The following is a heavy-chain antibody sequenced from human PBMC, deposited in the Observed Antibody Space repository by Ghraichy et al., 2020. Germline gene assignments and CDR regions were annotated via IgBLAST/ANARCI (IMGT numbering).Heavy chain of an antibody. V-gene: IGHV4-39*07. J-gene: IGHJ3*02. D-gene: IGHD4-17*01. CDR1: GDSINSIAYY. Sequence: SETLSLTCAVSGDSINSIAYYWGWIRQPPGKGLEWIASAHYGATTYYKPSLKSRVIISVDTSKNHLSLKLSSVTAADTAVYFCARQRANYGEWGFDIWGQGTMVTVSS. CDR2: AHYGATT. CDR3: ARQRANYGEWGFDI.